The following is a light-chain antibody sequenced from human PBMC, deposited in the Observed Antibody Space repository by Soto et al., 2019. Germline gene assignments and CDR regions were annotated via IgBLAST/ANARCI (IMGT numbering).Light chain of an antibody. CDR2: AAS. J-gene: IGKJ4*01. CDR1: QGIRND. CDR3: LQDYNYPRT. Sequence: AIQMTQSPSSLSASVGDKVTITCRASQGIRNDLGWYQQKPGKAPKLLIYAASSLQSGVPSRFSGSGSGTDFTLTSSSLQPEDFATYYCLQDYNYPRTFGGGTKVDIK. V-gene: IGKV1-6*01.